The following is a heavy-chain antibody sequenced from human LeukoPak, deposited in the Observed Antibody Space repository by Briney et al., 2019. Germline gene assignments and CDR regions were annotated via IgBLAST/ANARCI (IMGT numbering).Heavy chain of an antibody. CDR1: GGSISSYY. J-gene: IGHJ5*02. Sequence: KPSETLSLTCTVSGGSISSYYWSWIRQPPGKGLEWIGYIYYSGSTNYNPSLKSRVTISVDMSKNQFSLKLSSVTAADTAVYYCARVDQSGYDTRGWFDPWGQGTLVTVSS. D-gene: IGHD5-12*01. CDR2: IYYSGST. V-gene: IGHV4-59*01. CDR3: ARVDQSGYDTRGWFDP.